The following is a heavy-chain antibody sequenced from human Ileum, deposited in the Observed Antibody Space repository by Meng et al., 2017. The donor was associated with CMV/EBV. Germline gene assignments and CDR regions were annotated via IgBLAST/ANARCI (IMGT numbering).Heavy chain of an antibody. Sequence: GGSLRLSCAASGFTFSSYTMNWVRQAPGKGLEWVSYITSSSTIYYADSVKGRFTISRDNAKNSLYLQMNRLRAEDTAVYYCARDQEYSSSSRNDYWGQGTQVTVSS. V-gene: IGHV3-48*04. CDR2: ITSSSTI. CDR1: GFTFSSYT. CDR3: ARDQEYSSSSRNDY. D-gene: IGHD6-6*01. J-gene: IGHJ4*02.